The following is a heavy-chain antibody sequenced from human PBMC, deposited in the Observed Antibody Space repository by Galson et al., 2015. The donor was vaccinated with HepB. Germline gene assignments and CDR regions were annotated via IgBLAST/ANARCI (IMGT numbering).Heavy chain of an antibody. D-gene: IGHD6-19*01. V-gene: IGHV3-74*01. CDR1: GFTFNSYW. CDR3: AGHIAVAGLDY. CDR2: INGDGSRI. J-gene: IGHJ4*02. Sequence: SLRLSCAASGFTFNSYWMHWVRQAPGKGLVWVSRINGDGSRIDYADSVKGRFTISRDNAKNTLDLQMNSLRADDTAVYFCAGHIAVAGLDYWGQGTLVTVSS.